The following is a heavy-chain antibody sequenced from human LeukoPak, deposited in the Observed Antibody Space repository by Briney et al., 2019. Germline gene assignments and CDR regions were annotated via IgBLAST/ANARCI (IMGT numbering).Heavy chain of an antibody. Sequence: GESLKISFKGSGYSFTTYWIGWVRQMPGKGLEWMGIIYPGDSDTRYSPSFQGHVTISADKSVSTAYLQWSSLKASDTAMYYCGRQVGATLYFDDWGQGTLVTVSS. CDR3: GRQVGATLYFDD. D-gene: IGHD1-26*01. CDR1: GYSFTTYW. V-gene: IGHV5-51*01. CDR2: IYPGDSDT. J-gene: IGHJ4*02.